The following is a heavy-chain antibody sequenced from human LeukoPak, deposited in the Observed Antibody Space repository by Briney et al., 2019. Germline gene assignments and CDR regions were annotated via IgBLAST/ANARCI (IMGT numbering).Heavy chain of an antibody. V-gene: IGHV1-46*01. CDR3: ARVGIVGATPIDY. J-gene: IGHJ4*02. CDR2: INPTGSST. Sequence: ASVKVSCKASGYTFINNWMHWVRQAPGQGLEWMGLINPTGSSTLYAQKFQGRVTMTRDMSTSTDYMELSSLRSEDTAIYYCARVGIVGATPIDYWGQGTLVTVSS. D-gene: IGHD1-26*01. CDR1: GYTFINNW.